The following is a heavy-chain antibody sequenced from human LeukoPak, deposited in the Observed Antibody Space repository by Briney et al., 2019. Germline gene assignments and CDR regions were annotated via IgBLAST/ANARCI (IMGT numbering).Heavy chain of an antibody. V-gene: IGHV3-30*02. J-gene: IGHJ3*01. CDR1: GFSFSTYS. D-gene: IGHD6-13*01. CDR2: IRYDGSNK. Sequence: GGSLRLSCAASGFSFSTYSMNWVRQAPGKGLEWVAFIRYDGSNKYYADSVKGRFTISRDNSKNTLFLQMNSLRAEDTAVYYCAKDGSSWYGNWFDPWGQGTMVTVSS. CDR3: AKDGSSWYGNWFDP.